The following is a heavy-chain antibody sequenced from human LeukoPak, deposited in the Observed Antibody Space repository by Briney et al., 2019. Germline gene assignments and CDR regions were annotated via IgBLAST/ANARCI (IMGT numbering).Heavy chain of an antibody. CDR3: ARDLLDSSGYYYASGVY. D-gene: IGHD3-22*01. V-gene: IGHV3-66*01. CDR2: IYSGGST. Sequence: GGSLRLSCSASGFTVSSNYMSWVRQAPGKGLEWVSVIYSGGSTYYADSVKGRFTISRDNSKNTLYLQMNSLRAEDTAVYYCARDLLDSSGYYYASGVYWGQGTLVTVSS. CDR1: GFTVSSNY. J-gene: IGHJ4*02.